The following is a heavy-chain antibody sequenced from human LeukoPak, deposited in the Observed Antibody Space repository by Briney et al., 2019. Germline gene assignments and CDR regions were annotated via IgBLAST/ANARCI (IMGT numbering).Heavy chain of an antibody. CDR3: ARGSYSSGWYSPTFDY. J-gene: IGHJ4*02. CDR1: GYSISSSNW. D-gene: IGHD6-13*01. CDR2: IYYSGST. Sequence: PSETLSLTCAVSGYSISSSNWWGWIRQPPGKGLEWIGYIYYSGSTYYNPSLKSRVTMSVDTSKNQFSLKLSSVTAVDTAVYYCARGSYSSGWYSPTFDYWGQGTLVTVSS. V-gene: IGHV4-28*01.